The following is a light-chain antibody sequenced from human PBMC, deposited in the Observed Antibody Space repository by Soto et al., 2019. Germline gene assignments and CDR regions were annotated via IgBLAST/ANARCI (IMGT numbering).Light chain of an antibody. CDR2: DAS. CDR1: QSISSW. Sequence: DIQMTQSPSTLSASVGDRVTITCRASQSISSWLAWYQQKPGKAPKLLIYDASSLERGVPSRFSGSGSGTELTLTISSLQPDDFAAYYCQQYNSYVWTFGQGTKVEIK. V-gene: IGKV1-5*01. J-gene: IGKJ1*01. CDR3: QQYNSYVWT.